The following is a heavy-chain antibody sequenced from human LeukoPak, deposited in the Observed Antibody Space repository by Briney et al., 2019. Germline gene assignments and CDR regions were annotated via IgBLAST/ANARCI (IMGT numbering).Heavy chain of an antibody. CDR1: GFTFSSYS. V-gene: IGHV3-48*01. D-gene: IGHD2-15*01. Sequence: GGSLRLSCAASGFTFSSYSMNWVRQAPGKGLEWVSYISSSSSTIYYADSVKGRFTISRDNAKNSLYLQMNSLRAEDTAVYYCARERCSGGSCYYYFDYWGQGTLVTASS. CDR3: ARERCSGGSCYYYFDY. CDR2: ISSSSSTI. J-gene: IGHJ4*02.